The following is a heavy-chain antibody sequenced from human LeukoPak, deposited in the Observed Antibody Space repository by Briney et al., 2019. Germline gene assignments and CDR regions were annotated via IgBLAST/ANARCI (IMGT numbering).Heavy chain of an antibody. CDR2: TYYKSQWYN. V-gene: IGHV6-1*03. Sequence: SQTLSLTCAISGNSVPSNISAGNWIRQSPSRGLEWLGRTYYKSQWYNAYAISVKSSITIHASTSKNQFSLQLNSVTPEDTAVYYCARELTGFDYWGQGTLVTVSS. CDR3: ARELTGFDY. J-gene: IGHJ4*02. D-gene: IGHD7-27*01. CDR1: GNSVPSNISA.